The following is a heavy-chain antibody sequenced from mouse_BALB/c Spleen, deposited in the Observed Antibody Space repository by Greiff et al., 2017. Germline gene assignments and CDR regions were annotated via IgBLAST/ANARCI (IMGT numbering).Heavy chain of an antibody. Sequence: EVHLVESGGGLVKPGGSLKLSCAASGFTFSDYYMYWVRQTPEKRLEWVATISDGGSYTYYPDSVKGRFTISRDNAKNNLYLQMSSLKSEDTAMYYCAREWFAYWGQGTLVTVSA. V-gene: IGHV5-4*02. CDR2: ISDGGSYT. CDR3: AREWFAY. CDR1: GFTFSDYY. J-gene: IGHJ3*01.